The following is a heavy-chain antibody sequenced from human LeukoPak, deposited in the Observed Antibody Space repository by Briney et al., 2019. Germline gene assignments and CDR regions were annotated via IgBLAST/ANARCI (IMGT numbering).Heavy chain of an antibody. Sequence: PAGSLRLSCSASGFTFSSYTMHWVRQAPGKGLEYVSAISTNGGNTLYADSVKGRFTISRDNSKNTLYLQMSSLRAEDTAVYYCVRYYYDSTGYYDYWGQGTLVTVSS. D-gene: IGHD3-22*01. CDR2: ISTNGGNT. CDR3: VRYYYDSTGYYDY. V-gene: IGHV3-64D*06. CDR1: GFTFSSYT. J-gene: IGHJ4*02.